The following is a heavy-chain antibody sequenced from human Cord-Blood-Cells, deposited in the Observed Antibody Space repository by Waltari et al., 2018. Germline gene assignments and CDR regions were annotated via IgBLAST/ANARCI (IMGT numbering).Heavy chain of an antibody. Sequence: QLQLQESGPGLVKPSETLSLTCTVSGGSISSSSYYWGWIRQPPGKGLEWIGSIYYSGSTYYNPSLKSRVTISVDTSTNQFSLKLSFVTAADTAVYYCARRTYSSGWYDYWGQGTLVTVSS. V-gene: IGHV4-39*07. CDR1: GGSISSSSYY. J-gene: IGHJ4*02. D-gene: IGHD6-19*01. CDR2: IYYSGST. CDR3: ARRTYSSGWYDY.